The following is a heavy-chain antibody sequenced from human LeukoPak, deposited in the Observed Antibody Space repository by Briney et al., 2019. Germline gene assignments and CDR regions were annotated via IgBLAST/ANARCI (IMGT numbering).Heavy chain of an antibody. V-gene: IGHV3-11*01. CDR3: ARWGLVVLPAAIPVCDY. D-gene: IGHD2-2*02. CDR1: GFTFSDYY. J-gene: IGHJ4*02. Sequence: NPGGSLRLSCAASGFTFSDYYMSWIRQAPGKGLEWVSYISSSGSTIYYADSVKGRFTISRDNAKNSLYLQMNSLRAEDTAVYYCARWGLVVLPAAIPVCDYWGQGTLVTVSS. CDR2: ISSSGSTI.